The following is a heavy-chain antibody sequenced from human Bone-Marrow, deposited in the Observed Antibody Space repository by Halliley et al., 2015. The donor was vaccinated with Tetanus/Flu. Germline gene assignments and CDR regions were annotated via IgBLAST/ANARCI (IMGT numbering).Heavy chain of an antibody. CDR3: ARSGAYYTGDFDL. V-gene: IGHV4-59*08. CDR2: IPYTGST. J-gene: IGHJ4*02. CDR1: NGSISDYY. Sequence: LRLSCIVSNGSISDYYWSWIRKSPGKGLEWIGYIPYTGSTTYKTSLKSRVTISRDTSKKQFSLKLNSVTAADTAVYYCARSGAYYTGDFDLWGQGTLVTVSS. D-gene: IGHD3-22*01.